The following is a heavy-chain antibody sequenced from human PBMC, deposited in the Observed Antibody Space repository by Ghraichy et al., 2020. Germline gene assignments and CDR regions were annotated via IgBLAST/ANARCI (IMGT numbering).Heavy chain of an antibody. J-gene: IGHJ4*02. CDR1: GFAFNAYW. D-gene: IGHD6-13*01. V-gene: IGHV3-74*03. CDR3: TRLGGSNWHDY. CDR2: IDTDGGVT. Sequence: GGSLRLSCAGSGFAFNAYWMSWVRQPPGKGLKWVARIDTDGGVTKYADSVKGRFTFSRDNAKNTLYLQMNSLTVDDTAVYYCTRLGGSNWHDYWGQGTLVTVSS.